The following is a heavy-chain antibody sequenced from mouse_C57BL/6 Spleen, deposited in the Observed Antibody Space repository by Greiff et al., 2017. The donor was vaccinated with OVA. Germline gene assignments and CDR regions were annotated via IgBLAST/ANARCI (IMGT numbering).Heavy chain of an antibody. D-gene: IGHD4-1*01. CDR1: GYAFSSYW. J-gene: IGHJ1*03. CDR2: IYPGDGDT. Sequence: VQLKQSGAELVKPGASVKISCKASGYAFSSYWMNWVKQRPGKGLEWIGQIYPGDGDTNYNGKFKGKATLTADKSSSTAYMQLSSLTSEDSAVYFCARRDNWDRYFDVWGTGTTVTVSS. CDR3: ARRDNWDRYFDV. V-gene: IGHV1-80*01.